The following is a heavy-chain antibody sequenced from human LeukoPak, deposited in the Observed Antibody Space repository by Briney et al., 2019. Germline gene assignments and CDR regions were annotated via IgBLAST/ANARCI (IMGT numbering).Heavy chain of an antibody. CDR1: GDSVSSNGAT. D-gene: IGHD3-22*01. V-gene: IGHV6-1*01. J-gene: IGHJ4*02. Sequence: SQTLSLTCAISGDSVSSNGATWNWIRQSPSRGLEWLGRTYYKSKWYTDYAVSVKSRITINPDTSKNQFSLKLSSVTAADTAVYYCARDSLYDSSGYYNVGMEDYWGQGTLVTVSS. CDR3: ARDSLYDSSGYYNVGMEDY. CDR2: TYYKSKWYT.